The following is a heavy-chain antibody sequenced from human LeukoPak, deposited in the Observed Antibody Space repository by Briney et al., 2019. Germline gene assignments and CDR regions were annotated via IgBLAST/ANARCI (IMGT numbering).Heavy chain of an antibody. J-gene: IGHJ1*01. CDR3: ARGPYSSSPEYFQH. D-gene: IGHD6-13*01. CDR2: ISYDGSNK. Sequence: PGGPLGLPCAASGFPFSSYVMPWAGGAPARGLEGVAVISYDGSNKYYADSVKGRFTISRDNSKNTLYLQMNSLRAEDTAVYYCARGPYSSSPEYFQHWGQGTLVTVSS. V-gene: IGHV3-30*04. CDR1: GFPFSSYV.